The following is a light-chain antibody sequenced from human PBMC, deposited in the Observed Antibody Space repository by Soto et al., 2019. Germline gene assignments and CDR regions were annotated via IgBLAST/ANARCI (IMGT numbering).Light chain of an antibody. V-gene: IGKV1-5*03. CDR3: QHYNSYSEA. J-gene: IGKJ1*01. Sequence: DIQMTQSPSTLYASVGDRVTITCRASQTISSWLAWYQQKPGKAPKLLIYKASTLKSGVPSRFSGSGSGTEFTLTISSLQPDDFPTYYCQHYNSYSEAFGQGTKVDIK. CDR2: KAS. CDR1: QTISSW.